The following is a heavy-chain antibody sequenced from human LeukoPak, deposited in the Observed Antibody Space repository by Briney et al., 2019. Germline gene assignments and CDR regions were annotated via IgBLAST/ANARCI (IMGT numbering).Heavy chain of an antibody. Sequence: ASVKVSCKASGYTFTSYAMNWVRQAPGQELEWMGWINTNTGNPTYVQGFTGRFVFSLDTSVSTAYLQISSLKAEDTAVYYCARLTPGYDSSGYFSYWGQGTLVTVSS. D-gene: IGHD3-22*01. J-gene: IGHJ4*02. CDR2: INTNTGNP. CDR1: GYTFTSYA. CDR3: ARLTPGYDSSGYFSY. V-gene: IGHV7-4-1*02.